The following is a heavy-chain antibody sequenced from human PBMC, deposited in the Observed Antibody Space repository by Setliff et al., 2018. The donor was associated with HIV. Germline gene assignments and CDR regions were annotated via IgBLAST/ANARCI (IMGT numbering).Heavy chain of an antibody. CDR2: IIPIFGAV. V-gene: IGHV1-69*13. D-gene: IGHD3-22*01. J-gene: IGHJ4*02. Sequence: SVKVSCKASGDTFSNYAITWVRQAPGQGLEWMGGIIPIFGAVKYAQKFQGRVTITADESTSTAYMELSSLRSEDTAVYYCARESEVKGYYDSSGSWRLGYWGQGTLVTVSS. CDR1: GDTFSNYA. CDR3: ARESEVKGYYDSSGSWRLGY.